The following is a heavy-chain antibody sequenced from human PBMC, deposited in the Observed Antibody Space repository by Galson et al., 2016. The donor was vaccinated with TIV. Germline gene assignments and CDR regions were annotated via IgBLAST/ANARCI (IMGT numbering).Heavy chain of an antibody. V-gene: IGHV4-38-2*02. CDR3: TREIAGTTVHS. J-gene: IGHJ4*02. D-gene: IGHD1-7*01. CDR2: VYYTGGT. CDR1: GHSFTRDHY. Sequence: ETLSLTCTVSGHSFTRDHYWGWIRQPPGKGLEWIGSVYYTGGTYYNPSLRSRVTVSLDTSNNQFFLKLSSVTAADTAVYYCTREIAGTTVHSWGQGALVTVSS.